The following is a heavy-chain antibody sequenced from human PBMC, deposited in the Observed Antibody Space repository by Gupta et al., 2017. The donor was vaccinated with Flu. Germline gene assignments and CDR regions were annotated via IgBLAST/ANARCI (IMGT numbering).Heavy chain of an antibody. CDR1: TFIIYG. CDR3: ATHQFYFDY. V-gene: IGHV3-23*01. Sequence: TFIIYGRTWVRQAPGKGLEWVSGIRAGGDSTYYADSVKGRFTISRDNSRNTLYLQMNSLRAEDTAVYFCATHQFYFDYWGQGTLLTVSS. J-gene: IGHJ4*02. CDR2: IRAGGDST.